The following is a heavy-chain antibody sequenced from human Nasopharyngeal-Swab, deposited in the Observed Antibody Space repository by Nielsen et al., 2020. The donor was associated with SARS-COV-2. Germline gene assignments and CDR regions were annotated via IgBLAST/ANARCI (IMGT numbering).Heavy chain of an antibody. V-gene: IGHV1-18*01. CDR2: ISAYNGSA. J-gene: IGHJ6*02. CDR1: GYTFTSYG. CDR3: ARGGYLGYCTGGVCWENGMDV. D-gene: IGHD2-8*02. Sequence: ASVKVSCKASGYTFTSYGISWVRQAPGQGLEWMGWISAYNGSANYAQKLQGRVTMTTDTSTSTAYMELRSLRSDDTAVYYCARGGYLGYCTGGVCWENGMDVWGQGTTVTVSS.